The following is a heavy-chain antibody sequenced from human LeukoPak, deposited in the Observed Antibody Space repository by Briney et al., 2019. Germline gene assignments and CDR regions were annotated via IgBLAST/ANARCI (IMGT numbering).Heavy chain of an antibody. V-gene: IGHV4-59*01. Sequence: PSETLSLTCTVSGGSIGSYYWSWIRQPPGKGLEWIGYIYYSGSTNYNPSLKSRVTISVDTSKNQFSLKLSSVTAVDTAVYYCARVNDDYGDWNWFDPWGQGTLVTVSS. CDR2: IYYSGST. CDR1: GGSIGSYY. J-gene: IGHJ5*02. D-gene: IGHD4-17*01. CDR3: ARVNDDYGDWNWFDP.